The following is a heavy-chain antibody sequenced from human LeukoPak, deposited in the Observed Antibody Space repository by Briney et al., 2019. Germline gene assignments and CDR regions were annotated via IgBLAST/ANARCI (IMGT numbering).Heavy chain of an antibody. V-gene: IGHV1-8*02. CDR3: ARGPGRGYCSGGSCYQNY. Sequence: ASVKVSCKASGYTFTGYYMHWVRQAPGQGLEWMGWMNPNSGNTGYVQKFQGRVTMTRNTSISTAYMELSSLRSEDTAVYYCARGPGRGYCSGGSCYQNYWGRGTLVTVSS. CDR1: GYTFTGYY. CDR2: MNPNSGNT. J-gene: IGHJ4*02. D-gene: IGHD2-15*01.